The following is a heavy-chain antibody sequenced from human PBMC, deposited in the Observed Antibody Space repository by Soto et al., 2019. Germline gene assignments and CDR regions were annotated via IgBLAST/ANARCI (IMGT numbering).Heavy chain of an antibody. D-gene: IGHD3-3*01. Sequence: GPSVKVSCKASGYTFTSYGISWVRQAPGQGLEWMGWISAYNGNTNYAQKLQGRVTMTTDTSTSTAYMELRSLRSDDTAVYYCARDHRFLEWFGLKVEPEDLGSDYWGQGTLVTVSS. CDR1: GYTFTSYG. V-gene: IGHV1-18*01. J-gene: IGHJ4*02. CDR2: ISAYNGNT. CDR3: ARDHRFLEWFGLKVEPEDLGSDY.